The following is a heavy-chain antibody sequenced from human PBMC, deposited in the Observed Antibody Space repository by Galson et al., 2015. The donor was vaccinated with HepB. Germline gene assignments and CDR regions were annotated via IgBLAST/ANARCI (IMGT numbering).Heavy chain of an antibody. D-gene: IGHD3-9*01. V-gene: IGHV4-34*01. CDR2: INHSGST. CDR1: GGSFGGYY. CDR3: ARGRLRYFDY. Sequence: ETLSLTCAVYGGSFGGYYWSWIRQPPGKGLEWIGEINHSGSTNYNPSLKSRVTISVDTSKNQFSLKLSSVTAADTAVYYCARGRLRYFDYWGQGTLVTVSS. J-gene: IGHJ4*02.